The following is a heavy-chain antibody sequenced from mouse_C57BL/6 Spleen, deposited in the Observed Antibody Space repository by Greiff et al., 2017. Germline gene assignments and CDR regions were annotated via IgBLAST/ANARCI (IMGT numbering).Heavy chain of an antibody. D-gene: IGHD1-1*01. Sequence: VQLQQPGTELVKPGASVKLSCKASGYTFTSYWMHWVKQRPGQGLEWIGNINPSNGGTNYNEKFKSKDTLTVDKSSSTAYMQLSSLTSEDSAVYYCARMGYYGSSPYYAMDYWGQGTSVTVSS. CDR3: ARMGYYGSSPYYAMDY. CDR2: INPSNGGT. V-gene: IGHV1-53*01. J-gene: IGHJ4*01. CDR1: GYTFTSYW.